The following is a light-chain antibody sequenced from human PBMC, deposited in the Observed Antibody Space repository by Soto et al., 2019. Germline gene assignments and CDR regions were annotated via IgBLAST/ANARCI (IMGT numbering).Light chain of an antibody. CDR1: ESVSGSY. CDR3: QQYGSSRT. Sequence: EIVLTQSPGTLSLSPGERATLSCRASESVSGSYLAWYQQKPGQAPRLLIYAASSRATGIPDRFSGSGSETDFTLTISRLEPEDFAVYYCQQYGSSRTFGQGTEVEIK. J-gene: IGKJ1*01. CDR2: AAS. V-gene: IGKV3-20*01.